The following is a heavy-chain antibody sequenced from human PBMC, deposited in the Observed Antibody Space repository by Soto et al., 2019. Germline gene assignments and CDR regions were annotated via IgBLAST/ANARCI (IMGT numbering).Heavy chain of an antibody. J-gene: IGHJ3*02. V-gene: IGHV4-30-4*01. D-gene: IGHD3-10*01. CDR1: GGSISSGDYY. CDR2: IYYSGST. CDR3: ARATYYYGSGSSPPPAFDI. Sequence: SETLSLTCTVSGGSISSGDYYWSWIRQPPGKGLEWIGYIYYSGSTYYNPSLKSRVTISVDTSKNQFSLKLSSVTAADTAVYYCARATYYYGSGSSPPPAFDIWGQGTMVTVSS.